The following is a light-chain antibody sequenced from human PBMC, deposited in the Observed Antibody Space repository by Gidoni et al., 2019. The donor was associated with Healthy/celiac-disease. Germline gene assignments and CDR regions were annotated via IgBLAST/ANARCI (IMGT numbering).Light chain of an antibody. CDR3: QQRSNWPPYT. Sequence: EIVLTQSPATLSLSPGERATLSCRASQSVSSYLAWYQQKPGQAPRLLIYDASNRATGIPARFSGSGSGTDFTLTFSSLEPEDFAVYYCQQRSNWPPYTFGQXTKLEIK. J-gene: IGKJ2*01. CDR2: DAS. V-gene: IGKV3-11*01. CDR1: QSVSSY.